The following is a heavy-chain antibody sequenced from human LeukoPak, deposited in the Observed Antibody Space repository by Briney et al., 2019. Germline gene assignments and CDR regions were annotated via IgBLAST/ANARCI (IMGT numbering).Heavy chain of an antibody. CDR1: GFIVSNNY. V-gene: IGHV3-64D*09. Sequence: GGSLRLSCAASGFIVSNNYMFWVRQAPGKGLEYVSAISSNGGSTYHADSVKGRFTISRDNSKNTLYLQMSSLRAEDTAVYYCVKRSFPHLALWFGEPLDYWGQGTLVTVSS. D-gene: IGHD3-10*01. J-gene: IGHJ4*02. CDR3: VKRSFPHLALWFGEPLDY. CDR2: ISSNGGST.